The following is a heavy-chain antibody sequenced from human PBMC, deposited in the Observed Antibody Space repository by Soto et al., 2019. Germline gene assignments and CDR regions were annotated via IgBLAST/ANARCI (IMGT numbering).Heavy chain of an antibody. CDR1: GGSISSGGYS. CDR3: ARGPPFH. CDR2: IYHSGST. J-gene: IGHJ4*02. Sequence: QLQLQESGSGLVKPSQTQSLTCAVSGGSISSGGYSWSWIRQPPGKGLEWIGYIYHSGSTYYNPPXXXRXTLSGDRSKNQFSLKLSSVTAADTAVYYCARGPPFHWGQGTLVTVSS. D-gene: IGHD3-16*01. V-gene: IGHV4-30-2*01.